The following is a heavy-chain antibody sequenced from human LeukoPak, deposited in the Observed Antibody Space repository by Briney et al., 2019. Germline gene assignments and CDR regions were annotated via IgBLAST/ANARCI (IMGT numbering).Heavy chain of an antibody. CDR3: AKDKIVGAYFDY. CDR1: GFTFSTHT. J-gene: IGHJ4*02. V-gene: IGHV3-23*01. CDR2: ISGPGGTT. D-gene: IGHD1-26*01. Sequence: GGSLRLSCVVSGFTFSTHTMTWVRQAPGKGLERVSDISGPGGTTYYAASVKGRFTISRDNSKNSLYLQMNSLRTEDTALYYCAKDKIVGAYFDYWGQGTLVTVSS.